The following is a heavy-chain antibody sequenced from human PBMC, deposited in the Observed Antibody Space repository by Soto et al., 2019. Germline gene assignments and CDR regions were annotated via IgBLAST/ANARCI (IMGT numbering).Heavy chain of an antibody. V-gene: IGHV3-53*02. J-gene: IGHJ6*02. D-gene: IGHD6-6*01. Sequence: EVHLVETGGGLIQPGGSLRLSCAASGLSVSSSDMSWVRQASGKGLEWVSVIYSGGSTHDADSVKGRFTISRDNSKNTVHRQMNSLRVYDTAVYFCSTSSRNEYHFAMDAWGQGTTVIVSS. CDR2: IYSGGST. CDR1: GLSVSSSD. CDR3: STSSRNEYHFAMDA.